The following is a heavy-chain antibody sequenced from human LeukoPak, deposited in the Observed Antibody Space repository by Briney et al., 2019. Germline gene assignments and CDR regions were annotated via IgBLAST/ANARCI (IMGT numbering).Heavy chain of an antibody. CDR3: ANSGIAAARHFFDY. Sequence: GGSLRLSCAASGFTFSSYGLHWVRQAPGKGLEWVAFIRYDGSNKYYADSVKGRFTISRDNSKNTLYLQMNSLRAEDTAVYYCANSGIAAARHFFDYWGQGTLVTVSS. J-gene: IGHJ4*02. V-gene: IGHV3-30*02. D-gene: IGHD6-13*01. CDR1: GFTFSSYG. CDR2: IRYDGSNK.